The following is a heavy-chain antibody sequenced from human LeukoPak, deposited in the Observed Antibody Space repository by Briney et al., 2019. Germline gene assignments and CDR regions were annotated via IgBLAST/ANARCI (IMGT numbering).Heavy chain of an antibody. CDR3: ARDRGVVPAAIYYYYYYGMDV. V-gene: IGHV3-21*01. D-gene: IGHD2-2*01. CDR2: MSSSSSYK. CDR1: GFTFSSYS. J-gene: IGHJ6*02. Sequence: GGSLILSCAASGFTFSSYSMNWVRQAPGKGLEWVSSMSSSSSYKYYADSVKGRFTISRDNAKNSLYLQMNSLRAEDTAVYCCARDRGVVPAAIYYYYYYGMDVWGQGTTVTVSS.